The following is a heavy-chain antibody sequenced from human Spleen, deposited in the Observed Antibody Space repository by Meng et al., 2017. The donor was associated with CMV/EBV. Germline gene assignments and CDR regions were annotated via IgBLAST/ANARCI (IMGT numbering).Heavy chain of an antibody. CDR2: ISSDGDSI. V-gene: IGHV3-9*03. Sequence: SLKISCVGSGFNFDEYAMHWVRLAPGKGLEWVSAISSDGDSIAYADSVKGRFTISRDNAKKSLFLQMNSLKIDDMASYYCAKGDGSYYESAFIVWGQGTMVTVSS. CDR1: GFNFDEYA. CDR3: AKGDGSYYESAFIV. J-gene: IGHJ3*01. D-gene: IGHD3-10*01.